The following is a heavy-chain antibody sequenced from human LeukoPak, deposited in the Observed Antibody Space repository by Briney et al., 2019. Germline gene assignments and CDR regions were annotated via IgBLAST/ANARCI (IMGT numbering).Heavy chain of an antibody. Sequence: SETLSLTCAVYGGSFSGYYWSWIRQPPGKGLEWIGEINHSGSTNYNPSLKSRVTVSVDTSKNQFSLKLSSVTAADTAVYYCATIQRDHGFDIWGQGTLVTVSS. D-gene: IGHD6-25*01. CDR3: ATIQRDHGFDI. V-gene: IGHV4-34*01. CDR1: GGSFSGYY. J-gene: IGHJ3*02. CDR2: INHSGST.